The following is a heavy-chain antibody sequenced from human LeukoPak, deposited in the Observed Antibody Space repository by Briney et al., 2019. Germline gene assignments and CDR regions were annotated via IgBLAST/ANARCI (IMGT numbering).Heavy chain of an antibody. V-gene: IGHV3-23*01. CDR3: AKDHDSSGWPTFDH. CDR2: IRGSGDYT. D-gene: IGHD6-19*01. CDR1: GFTFSTYD. J-gene: IGHJ4*02. Sequence: PGGSLRLSCAASGFTFSTYDMSWVRQAPGKGLEWVSLIRGSGDYTYYADSVKGRFTISRDNSKNTLYLQMNSLSAEDTAVYYCAKDHDSSGWPTFDHWGQGTLVTVSS.